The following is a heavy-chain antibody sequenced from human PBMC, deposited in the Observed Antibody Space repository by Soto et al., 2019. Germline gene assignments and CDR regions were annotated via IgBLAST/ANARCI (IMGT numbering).Heavy chain of an antibody. CDR2: ISGSGGTT. CDR3: AKVLFAGRSFVHYFFDH. Sequence: GGSLRLSCRASGLIFTNHAMSWVRQAPGKGLEWVSNISGSGGTTYYADSVKGRFTISRDNSKNTLYLQMNSLRVDDTATYYSAKVLFAGRSFVHYFFDHWGQGTLVTVSS. J-gene: IGHJ4*01. D-gene: IGHD3-9*01. CDR1: GLIFTNHA. V-gene: IGHV3-23*01.